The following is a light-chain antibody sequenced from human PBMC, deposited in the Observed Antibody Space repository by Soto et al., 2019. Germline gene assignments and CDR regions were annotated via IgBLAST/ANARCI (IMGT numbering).Light chain of an antibody. J-gene: IGKJ4*01. V-gene: IGKV1D-13*01. Sequence: AIQLTQSPSSLSASVGERVTITCRASQDISSALAWYQQKPGKAPKLLIYDASGLESGVPSRFSGSGSGTDFILTISSLQPEDFAAYYCQHFNNYPLTVGGGTKVDIK. CDR3: QHFNNYPLT. CDR2: DAS. CDR1: QDISSA.